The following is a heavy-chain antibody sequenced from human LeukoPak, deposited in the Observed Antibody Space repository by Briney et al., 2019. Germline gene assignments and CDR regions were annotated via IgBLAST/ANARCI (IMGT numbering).Heavy chain of an antibody. J-gene: IGHJ4*02. CDR2: ISAYNGNT. V-gene: IGHV1-18*01. CDR1: GYTFTSYG. Sequence: ASVKVSCKASGYTFTSYGISWVRQAPGQGLEWMGWISAYNGNTNYAQKLQGRVTMATDTSTSTAYMELRSLRSEDTAVYYCATDYSGIYYSLYYWGQGTLVTVSS. D-gene: IGHD1-26*01. CDR3: ATDYSGIYYSLYY.